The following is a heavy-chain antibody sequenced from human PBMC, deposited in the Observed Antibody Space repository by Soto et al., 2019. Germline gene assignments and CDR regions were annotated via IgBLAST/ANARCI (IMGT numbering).Heavy chain of an antibody. CDR1: GYTFTSYD. V-gene: IGHV1-8*01. J-gene: IGHJ3*02. Sequence: GASVKVSCKASGYTFTSYDINWVRQATGQGLEWMGWMNPNSGNTGYAQKFQGRVTMTRNTSISTAYMELSSLRSEDTAVYYCASSVWSSCYSGCAFDIWGQGTMVTVSS. D-gene: IGHD2-15*01. CDR2: MNPNSGNT. CDR3: ASSVWSSCYSGCAFDI.